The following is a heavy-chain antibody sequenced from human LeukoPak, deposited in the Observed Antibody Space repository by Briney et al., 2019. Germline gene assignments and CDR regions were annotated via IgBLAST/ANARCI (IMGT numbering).Heavy chain of an antibody. V-gene: IGHV4-4*02. J-gene: IGHJ4*02. CDR1: GGSISSSNW. CDR2: IYHSGST. Sequence: SETLSLTCAVSGGSISSSNWWSWVRQPPGKGLEWIGEIYHSGSTNYNPSLKSRVTISVDTSKNQFSLKLSSVTAADTAVYYCAAHSYYYDSSGYYRPTFFDYWGQGTLVTVSS. D-gene: IGHD3-22*01. CDR3: AAHSYYYDSSGYYRPTFFDY.